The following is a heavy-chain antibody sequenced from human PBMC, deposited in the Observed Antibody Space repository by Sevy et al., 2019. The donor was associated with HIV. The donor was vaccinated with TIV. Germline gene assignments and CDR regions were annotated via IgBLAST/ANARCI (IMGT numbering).Heavy chain of an antibody. D-gene: IGHD3-10*01. CDR1: GYTFTGYY. Sequence: ASVKVSCKASGYTFTGYYMHWVRQAPRQGLEWMGWINPNSGGTNYAQKFQGRVTMTRDTSISTAYMELSRLRSDDTAVYYCARDRGDADAFDIWGQGTMVTVSS. V-gene: IGHV1-2*02. CDR2: INPNSGGT. CDR3: ARDRGDADAFDI. J-gene: IGHJ3*02.